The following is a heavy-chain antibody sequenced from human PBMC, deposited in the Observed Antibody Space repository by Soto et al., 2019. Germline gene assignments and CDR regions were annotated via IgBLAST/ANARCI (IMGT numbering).Heavy chain of an antibody. CDR1: GFTFSSYE. J-gene: IGHJ4*02. V-gene: IGHV3-48*03. D-gene: IGHD6-6*01. CDR2: ISSSGSTI. CDR3: AREGAGSSPIDY. Sequence: PGGSLRLSCAASGFTFSSYEMNWVRQAPGKGLEWVSHISSSGSTIYYADSVKGRFTISRDNAKNSLYLQMNSLRAEDTAVYYCAREGAGSSPIDYWGQGTLVTVSS.